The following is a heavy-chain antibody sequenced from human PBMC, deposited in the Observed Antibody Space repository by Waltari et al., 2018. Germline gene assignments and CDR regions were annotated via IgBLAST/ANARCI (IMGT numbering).Heavy chain of an antibody. Sequence: PGSSVKVSCKASGGTFSSYAISWVRQAPGQGLEWMGGIIPIFGTANYAQKFQGRVTMTRDTSISTAYMELSRLRSDDTAVYYCASVKVRGVTHFDYWGQGTLVTVSS. CDR2: IIPIFGTA. V-gene: IGHV1-69*05. CDR3: ASVKVRGVTHFDY. D-gene: IGHD3-10*01. CDR1: GGTFSSYA. J-gene: IGHJ4*02.